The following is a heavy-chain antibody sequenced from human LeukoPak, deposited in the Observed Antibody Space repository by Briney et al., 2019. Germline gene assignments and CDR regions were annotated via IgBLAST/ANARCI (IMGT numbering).Heavy chain of an antibody. V-gene: IGHV4-34*01. J-gene: IGHJ4*02. D-gene: IGHD6-19*01. CDR2: INHSGST. CDR3: ARGDRQWLAVDY. Sequence: PSETLSLTCAVYGGSFSGYYWSWIRQPPGKGLEWIGEINHSGSTNYNPSLKSRVTISVDASKNQFSLKLSSVTAADTAVYYCARGDRQWLAVDYWGQGTLVTVSS. CDR1: GGSFSGYY.